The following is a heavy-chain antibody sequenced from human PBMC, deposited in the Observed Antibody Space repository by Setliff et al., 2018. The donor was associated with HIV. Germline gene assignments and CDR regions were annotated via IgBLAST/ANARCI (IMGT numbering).Heavy chain of an antibody. CDR2: IYYSGST. Sequence: PSETLSLTCTVTGGSISSGGFYWTWIRQHPGKGLEWIGYIYYSGSTYYNPSLKSRVTISVDTSRNQFSLKLSSVTAADTAVYYCVGGGYSSPNWFDPWGQGTLVTVSS. D-gene: IGHD6-13*01. V-gene: IGHV4-31*03. J-gene: IGHJ5*02. CDR1: GGSISSGGFY. CDR3: VGGGYSSPNWFDP.